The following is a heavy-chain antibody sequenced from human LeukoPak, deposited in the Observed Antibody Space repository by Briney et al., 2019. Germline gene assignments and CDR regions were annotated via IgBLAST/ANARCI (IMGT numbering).Heavy chain of an antibody. CDR2: TFYRSKWYN. CDR1: GYRLYHYLVA. J-gene: IGHJ4*02. Sequence: SQTLSLPCLISGYRLYHYLVAGEWIRQSPSRGLEWLGRTFYRSKWYNDYALSVRGRITINPDTSKNQFSLQLNSVTPEDTAEYFCGRGIGSGNRSTRTDYSGQGTLVTVSS. D-gene: IGHD2-15*01. CDR3: GRGIGSGNRSTRTDY. V-gene: IGHV6-1*01.